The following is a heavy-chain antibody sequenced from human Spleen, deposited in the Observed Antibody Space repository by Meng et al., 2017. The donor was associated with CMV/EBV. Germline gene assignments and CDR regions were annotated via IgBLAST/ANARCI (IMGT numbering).Heavy chain of an antibody. J-gene: IGHJ4*02. Sequence: GGSLRLSCAASGFTFSSYAMSWVRQAPGKGLEWVSAISGSGGSTYYADSVKGRFTISRDNSKNTLYLQMNSLRAEDTAVYYWAKCYDFWSWDYYFDYWGQGTLVTVSS. CDR3: AKCYDFWSWDYYFDY. CDR1: GFTFSSYA. V-gene: IGHV3-23*01. CDR2: ISGSGGST. D-gene: IGHD3-3*01.